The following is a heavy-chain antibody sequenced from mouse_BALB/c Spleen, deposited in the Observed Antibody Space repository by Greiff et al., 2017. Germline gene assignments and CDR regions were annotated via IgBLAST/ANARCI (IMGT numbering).Heavy chain of an antibody. CDR3: SRGAYDYDSAY. Sequence: QVQLQQSGPQLVRPGASVKISCKASGYSFTSYWMHWVKQRPGQGLEWIGMIDPSDSETRLNQKFKDKATLTVDKSSSTAYMQLSSPTSEDSAVYYWSRGAYDYDSAYWGQGTLVTVSA. CDR1: GYSFTSYW. CDR2: IDPSDSET. D-gene: IGHD2-4*01. V-gene: IGHV1S127*01. J-gene: IGHJ3*01.